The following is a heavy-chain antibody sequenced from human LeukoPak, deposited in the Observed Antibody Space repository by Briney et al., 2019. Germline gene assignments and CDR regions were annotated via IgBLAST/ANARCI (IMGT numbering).Heavy chain of an antibody. CDR3: ARGGDFWSTYYPPDY. D-gene: IGHD3-3*01. Sequence: ASVKVSCKASAYTFTDYYIHRVRQAPRQGLEWLGRIHPKSGDTKYAQKFQDRVTMTRDTSISTGYMELSSLRSDDTAVYYCARGGDFWSTYYPPDYWGQGTLVTVSP. V-gene: IGHV1-2*06. J-gene: IGHJ4*02. CDR2: IHPKSGDT. CDR1: AYTFTDYY.